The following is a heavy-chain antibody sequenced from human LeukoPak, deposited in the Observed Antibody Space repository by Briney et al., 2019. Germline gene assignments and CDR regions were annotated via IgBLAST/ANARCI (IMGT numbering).Heavy chain of an antibody. J-gene: IGHJ5*02. CDR1: GFTFSSYT. Sequence: GGSLRLSCAASGFTFSSYTMHWVRQAPGKGLDWMAVISSDGSNEYYADSVKGRFTISRDNSKNTLYLQLNSLRTEDTAVYYCARDFGSGWNWFDPWGQGTLVTVSS. D-gene: IGHD6-19*01. CDR3: ARDFGSGWNWFDP. V-gene: IGHV3-30*04. CDR2: ISSDGSNE.